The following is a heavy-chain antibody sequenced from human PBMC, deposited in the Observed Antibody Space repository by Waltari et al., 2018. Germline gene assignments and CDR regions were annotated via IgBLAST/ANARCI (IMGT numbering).Heavy chain of an antibody. CDR1: GGTFGSYP. J-gene: IGHJ4*02. Sequence: QVHLVQSGAEVKKPGSSVKVSCTASGGTFGSYPITWVRQAPGQGLEWMGGIVPLYDTTKYEKNFQGRVTITADKSTSTAYMELSSLRSEDTAIYYCAREDYGDYSFNYWGQGTLVT. D-gene: IGHD4-17*01. CDR2: IVPLYDTT. CDR3: AREDYGDYSFNY. V-gene: IGHV1-69*06.